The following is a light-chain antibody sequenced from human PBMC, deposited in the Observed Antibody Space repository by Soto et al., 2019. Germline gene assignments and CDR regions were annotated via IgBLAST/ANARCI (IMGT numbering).Light chain of an antibody. CDR1: QSISSY. CDR2: AAS. Sequence: DIQMTQSPSSLSASVGDRVTITCRASQSISSYLNWYQQKPGKPPKLLIYAASSLQSGVPSRFSGSGSGTDFTLTISSPQPEDFATYYCQQSYSSPLFTFGPGTKVDVK. J-gene: IGKJ3*01. CDR3: QQSYSSPLFT. V-gene: IGKV1-39*01.